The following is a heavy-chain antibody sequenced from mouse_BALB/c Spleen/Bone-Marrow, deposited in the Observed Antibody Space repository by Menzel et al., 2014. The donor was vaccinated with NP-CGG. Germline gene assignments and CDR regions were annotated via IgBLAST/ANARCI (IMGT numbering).Heavy chain of an antibody. J-gene: IGHJ1*01. CDR3: ARSHGYYPYWYFDV. CDR1: GYTFTSYW. Sequence: QVQLQQSGAELVKPGAPEKLSCKASGYTFTSYWMNWVKQRPGRGLEWIGRIDHSDSETHYNQKFKDKATLTVDKSSSTAYIQLSSLTSEDSAVYYCARSHGYYPYWYFDVWGAGTTVTVSS. D-gene: IGHD2-3*01. CDR2: IDHSDSET. V-gene: IGHV1-69*02.